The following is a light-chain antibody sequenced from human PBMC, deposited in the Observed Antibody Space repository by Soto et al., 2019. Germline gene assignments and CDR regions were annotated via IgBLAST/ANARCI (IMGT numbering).Light chain of an antibody. CDR3: QQDYGDSWT. CDR2: AAS. J-gene: IGKJ1*01. V-gene: IGKV1-6*01. Sequence: TQMTQSPLYLQASVGEKIIITCRASRDVESDVSWYQHKPWQAHKHVNYAASNLYNEVQSRFSGRRSGTEKTHSIRSLQPEDFGYYYCQQDYGDSWTFRHGPKV. CDR1: RDVESD.